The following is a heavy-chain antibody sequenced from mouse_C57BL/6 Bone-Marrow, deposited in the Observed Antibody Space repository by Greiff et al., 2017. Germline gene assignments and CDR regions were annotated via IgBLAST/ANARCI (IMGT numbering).Heavy chain of an antibody. Sequence: QVQLQQPGAELVMPGASVKLSCKASGFTFTSYWMHWVKQRPGQGLEWIGEIDPSDSYTNYNQKFKGKFTLTVDNSSSTAYMKLSGLTCEDSAFYCCARVSGSTYWYLDVWGTETTVTVSS. D-gene: IGHD1-1*01. CDR1: GFTFTSYW. CDR3: ARVSGSTYWYLDV. J-gene: IGHJ1*03. V-gene: IGHV1-69*01. CDR2: IDPSDSYT.